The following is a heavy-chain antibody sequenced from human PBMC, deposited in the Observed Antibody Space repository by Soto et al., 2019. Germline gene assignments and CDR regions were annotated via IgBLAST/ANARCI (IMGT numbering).Heavy chain of an antibody. CDR3: ARRSGHDGNSGAFDA. V-gene: IGHV3-23*01. CDR2: ISGSGVGT. D-gene: IGHD3-10*01. J-gene: IGHJ4*02. Sequence: EAQLLESGGDVVQPGGSLRLSCAASGFTFGSYAMSWVRQAPGKGLEWVSGISGSGVGTYYVDSVKGRFTISRDNSKNTVYLQLDSLRAEDTAVYFCARRSGHDGNSGAFDAWGQGTLVTVSS. CDR1: GFTFGSYA.